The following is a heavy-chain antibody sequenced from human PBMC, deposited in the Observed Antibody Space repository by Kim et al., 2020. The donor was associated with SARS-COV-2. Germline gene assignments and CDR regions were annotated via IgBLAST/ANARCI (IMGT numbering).Heavy chain of an antibody. CDR1: GFSFSTYG. CDR3: AKRMVRGASNFGMDV. D-gene: IGHD3-10*01. V-gene: IGHV3-30*18. J-gene: IGHJ6*02. CDR2: ISFDGSNK. Sequence: GGSLRLSCAASGFSFSTYGMHWVRQAPGKGLEWVAVISFDGSNKYYEDFVKGRFTISRDNSQNTLSLQMDSLRVEDPAVYYCAKRMVRGASNFGMDVWGQGTTVTVS.